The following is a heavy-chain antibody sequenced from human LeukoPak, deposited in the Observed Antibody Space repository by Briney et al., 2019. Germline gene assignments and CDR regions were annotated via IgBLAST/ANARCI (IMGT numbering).Heavy chain of an antibody. Sequence: ASVKVSCKAPGYTFTGYYMHWVRQAPGQGLEWMGRINPNSGGTNYAQKFQGRVTMTRDTSISTAYMELSRLRSDDTAVYYCARERPRFGMDVWDQGTTVTVSS. J-gene: IGHJ6*02. CDR1: GYTFTGYY. D-gene: IGHD3-3*01. V-gene: IGHV1-2*06. CDR2: INPNSGGT. CDR3: ARERPRFGMDV.